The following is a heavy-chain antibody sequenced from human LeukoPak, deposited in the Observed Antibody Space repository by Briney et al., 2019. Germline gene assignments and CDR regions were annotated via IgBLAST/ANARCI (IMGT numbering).Heavy chain of an antibody. CDR2: VSYDGSTQ. V-gene: IGHV3-30*18. J-gene: IGHJ4*02. Sequence: PGGSLRLSCAMSGFTCTNYIIHWVLQAPGKVLEWVAVVSYDGSTQYYADSVKGRFTISGDNSRNTVYLQVNSLRAEDTAVYYCAKDLRSGWSTYYFNYWGQGTLVTVSS. CDR3: AKDLRSGWSTYYFNY. CDR1: GFTCTNYI. D-gene: IGHD6-19*01.